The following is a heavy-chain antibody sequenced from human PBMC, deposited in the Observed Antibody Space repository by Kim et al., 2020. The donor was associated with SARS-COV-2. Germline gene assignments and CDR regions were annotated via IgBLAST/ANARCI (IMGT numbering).Heavy chain of an antibody. V-gene: IGHV4-4*07. CDR1: GGSISSYY. Sequence: SETLSLTCTVSGGSISSYYWSWIRQPAGKGLEWIGRIYTSGSTNYNPSLKSRVTMSVDTSKNQFSLKLSSVTAADTAVYYCARDLRFGEFQYYYYCMDVWGQGTTVTVSS. J-gene: IGHJ6*02. CDR3: ARDLRFGEFQYYYYCMDV. CDR2: IYTSGST. D-gene: IGHD3-10*01.